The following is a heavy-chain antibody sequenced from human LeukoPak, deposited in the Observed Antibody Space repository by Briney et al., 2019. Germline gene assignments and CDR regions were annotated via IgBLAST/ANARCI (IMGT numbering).Heavy chain of an antibody. D-gene: IGHD2-15*01. J-gene: IGHJ6*04. CDR1: GYTFASYG. CDR2: ISAYSGNT. V-gene: IGHV1-18*04. Sequence: ASGKVSCKASGYTFASYGITWVRQAPGQGLEWMGWISAYSGNTDYAQKLQGRVTMTTDTSTSTAYMELRSLRSDDTAVYYCARDGYCSGGSCYNSRYGMDVWGKGTTVTVSS. CDR3: ARDGYCSGGSCYNSRYGMDV.